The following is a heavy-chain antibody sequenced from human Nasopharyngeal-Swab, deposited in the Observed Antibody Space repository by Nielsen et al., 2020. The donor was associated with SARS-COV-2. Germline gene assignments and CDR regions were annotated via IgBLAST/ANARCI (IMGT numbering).Heavy chain of an antibody. J-gene: IGHJ6*02. Sequence: GESLKISCAASGFTFDDYGMSWVRQAPGKGLEWVSGINWNGGSTGYADSVKGRFTISRDNAKNSLYLQMNSLRAEDTALYYCARDQSWTTDNYYYDGMDVGGQGTTVTVSS. V-gene: IGHV3-20*04. CDR3: ARDQSWTTDNYYYDGMDV. CDR1: GFTFDDYG. CDR2: INWNGGST. D-gene: IGHD3/OR15-3a*01.